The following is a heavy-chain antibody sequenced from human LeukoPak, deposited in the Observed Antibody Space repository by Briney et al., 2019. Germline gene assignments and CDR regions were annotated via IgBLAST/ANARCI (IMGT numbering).Heavy chain of an antibody. V-gene: IGHV1-46*01. J-gene: IGHJ3*01. CDR1: ENTFTNYY. D-gene: IGHD4-23*01. CDR2: TNPNGDRT. Sequence: GASVKVSCKASENTFTNYYMHWVRQAPGQGLEWLGITNPNGDRTNYAQTFQGRVTMTRDTSTTTVYMELSSLRSEDTAVYYCARDMSTRVTPISYAFDVWGQGTVVTVSS. CDR3: ARDMSTRVTPISYAFDV.